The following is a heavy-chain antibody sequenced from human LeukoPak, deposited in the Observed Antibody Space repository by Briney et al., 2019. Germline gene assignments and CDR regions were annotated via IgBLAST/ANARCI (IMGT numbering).Heavy chain of an antibody. CDR3: ARQGNHSDSSGSRLWAAFDV. V-gene: IGHV5-51*01. Sequence: GESLKISCQSYGSNFSPYGIGWVRQLPGKGLEWMGIIYPGDSDTRYSPSFQGQVTISADKSIQTAYLQWSSLKASDTAMYYCARQGNHSDSSGSRLWAAFDVWGHGTMVTVSS. D-gene: IGHD3-22*01. CDR1: GSNFSPYG. CDR2: IYPGDSDT. J-gene: IGHJ3*01.